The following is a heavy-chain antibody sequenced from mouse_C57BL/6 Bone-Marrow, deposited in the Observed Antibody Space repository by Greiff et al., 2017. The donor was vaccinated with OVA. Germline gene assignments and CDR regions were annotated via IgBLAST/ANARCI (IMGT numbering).Heavy chain of an antibody. CDR3: ASAGYPYAMDY. Sequence: VQLKQSGAELVRPGASVKLSCTASGFNIKDYYMHWVKQRPEQGLEWIGRIDPEDGDTKYAPKFQGKATITADTSSNTAYLQLSSLTSEDTAIYYCASAGYPYAMDYWGQGTSVTVSS. J-gene: IGHJ4*01. D-gene: IGHD2-2*01. V-gene: IGHV14-1*01. CDR2: IDPEDGDT. CDR1: GFNIKDYY.